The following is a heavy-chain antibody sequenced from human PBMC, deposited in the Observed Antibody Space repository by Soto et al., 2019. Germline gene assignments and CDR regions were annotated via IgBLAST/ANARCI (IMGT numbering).Heavy chain of an antibody. V-gene: IGHV1-69*02. D-gene: IGHD2-15*01. J-gene: IGHJ5*02. CDR3: ARASGCSGGSCYQSKYTWFDP. CDR1: GGTFSSYT. Sequence: QVQLVQSGAEVKKPGSSVKVSCKASGGTFSSYTISWVRQAPGQGLEWMGRIIPILGIANYAQKFQGRVTITADKSTSPAYLELRGLRSDDPAVYFCARASGCSGGSCYQSKYTWFDPWGQGTLVTVSS. CDR2: IIPILGIA.